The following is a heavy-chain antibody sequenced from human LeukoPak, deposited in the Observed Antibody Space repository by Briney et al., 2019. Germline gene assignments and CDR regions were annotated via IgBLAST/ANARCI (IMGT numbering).Heavy chain of an antibody. CDR3: AGYHYGSGSYHNHPNFDY. CDR2: INHSGST. D-gene: IGHD3-10*01. V-gene: IGHV4-34*01. Sequence: PSETLSLTCAVYGGSFSTYYWSWIRQPPGKGLEWIGEINHSGSTTYNPSLKSRVTISIDTSKNQFSLKLSSVTAADTAVYFCAGYHYGSGSYHNHPNFDYWGQGTLVTVSS. CDR1: GGSFSTYY. J-gene: IGHJ4*02.